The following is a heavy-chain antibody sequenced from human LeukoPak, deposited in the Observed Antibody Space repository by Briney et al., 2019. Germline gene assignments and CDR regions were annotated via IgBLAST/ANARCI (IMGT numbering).Heavy chain of an antibody. Sequence: ASVKVSCKASGYTLTELSMHWVRQAPGKGLEWMGGFDPEDGETIYAQKFQGRVTMTEDTSTDTAYMELSSLRSEDTAVYYCASLRRMYYYGSGSLNWFDPWGQGTLVTVSS. CDR1: GYTLTELS. D-gene: IGHD3-10*01. CDR3: ASLRRMYYYGSGSLNWFDP. CDR2: FDPEDGET. V-gene: IGHV1-24*01. J-gene: IGHJ5*02.